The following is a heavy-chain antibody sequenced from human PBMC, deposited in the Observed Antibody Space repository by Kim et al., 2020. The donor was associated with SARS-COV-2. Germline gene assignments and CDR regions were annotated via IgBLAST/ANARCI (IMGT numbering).Heavy chain of an antibody. CDR1: GYTFTSYA. CDR2: INTNTGNP. Sequence: ASVKVSCKASGYTFTSYAMNWVRQAPGQGLEWMGWINTNTGNPTYAQGFTGRFVFSLDTSVSTAYLQSSSLKAEDTAVYYCARVGWDGSRYYGMDVWGQGTTVTVSS. CDR3: ARVGWDGSRYYGMDV. J-gene: IGHJ6*02. V-gene: IGHV7-4-1*02. D-gene: IGHD1-26*01.